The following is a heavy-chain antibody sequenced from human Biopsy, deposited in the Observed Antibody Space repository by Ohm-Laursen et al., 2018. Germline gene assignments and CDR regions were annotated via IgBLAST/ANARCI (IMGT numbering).Heavy chain of an antibody. CDR1: GDSFTSYA. CDR2: IIPIPNVA. D-gene: IGHD1-26*01. J-gene: IGHJ5*02. V-gene: IGHV1-69*10. CDR3: ARGEGSSWFDP. Sequence: ASVKVSCKASGDSFTSYAIGRVRQAPGQGLEWMGGIIPIPNVATYAQKFQGRITITADESTSTAYMELNSLTSDDTAVYFCARGEGSSWFDPWGHGTLVTVSS.